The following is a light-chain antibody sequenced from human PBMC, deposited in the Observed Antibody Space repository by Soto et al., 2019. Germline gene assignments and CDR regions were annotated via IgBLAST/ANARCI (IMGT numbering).Light chain of an antibody. V-gene: IGLV2-14*01. J-gene: IGLJ1*01. CDR1: SSDVGGYNY. Sequence: QSALTQPASVSGSPGQSITISCTGTSSDVGGYNYVSWYQQHPGKAPKLMIYDVSNRPSGVSNRFSGSKSGNTASLTISGLQAEDEADYYCSSYTSISTPYVFGTGTQLTVL. CDR2: DVS. CDR3: SSYTSISTPYV.